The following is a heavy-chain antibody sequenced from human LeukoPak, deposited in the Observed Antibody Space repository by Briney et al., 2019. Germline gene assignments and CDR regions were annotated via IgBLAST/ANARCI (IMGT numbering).Heavy chain of an antibody. J-gene: IGHJ4*02. V-gene: IGHV3-11*04. CDR3: ARDGSPNYGYYAFFDN. Sequence: GGSLRLSCAASGFTFSDYFMSWIRQAPGKGLEWVASITSTGSHLYYASSLRGRFTISRDNANNFLILQADSLRPEDTAVYYCARDGSPNYGYYAFFDNWGQGALVTVSS. CDR1: GFTFSDYF. CDR2: ITSTGSHL. D-gene: IGHD4-17*01.